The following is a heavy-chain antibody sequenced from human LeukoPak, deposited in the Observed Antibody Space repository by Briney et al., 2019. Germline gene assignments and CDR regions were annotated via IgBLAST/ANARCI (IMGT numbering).Heavy chain of an antibody. CDR1: GYTFTSYG. CDR2: ISAYNGNT. CDR3: ARDVRGRETTWPLGYNWFDP. J-gene: IGHJ5*02. Sequence: ASVKVSCKASGYTFTSYGISWVRQAPGQGLEWMGWISAYNGNTNYAQKLQGRVTMTTDTSTSTAYMELRSLRSDDTAVYYCARDVRGRETTWPLGYNWFDPWGQGTLVTVSS. V-gene: IGHV1-18*04. D-gene: IGHD4-17*01.